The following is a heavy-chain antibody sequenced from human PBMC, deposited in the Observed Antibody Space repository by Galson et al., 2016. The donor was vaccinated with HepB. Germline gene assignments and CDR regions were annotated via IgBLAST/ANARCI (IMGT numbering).Heavy chain of an antibody. CDR1: GDTFSNYS. D-gene: IGHD3-16*01. V-gene: IGHV1-69*13. J-gene: IGHJ5*02. Sequence: SVKVSCKASGDTFSNYSISWVRQAPGQGLEWMGRNIPIFGTGNFEQNFQGRVTITADESTSTVYMELSSLRSEDTAVYYCARASGYHYVSWFDPWGQGTLVTVSS. CDR2: NIPIFGTG. CDR3: ARASGYHYVSWFDP.